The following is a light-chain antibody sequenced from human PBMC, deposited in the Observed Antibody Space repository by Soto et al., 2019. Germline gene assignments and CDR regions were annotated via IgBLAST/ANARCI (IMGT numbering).Light chain of an antibody. CDR3: CSYTTSSTWV. J-gene: IGLJ3*02. CDR2: EVS. CDR1: SSDVGYYNY. V-gene: IGLV2-14*01. Sequence: QSALTQPASVSGSPGQSITISCTGTSSDVGYYNYVSWYQHHPGKAPKLMIYEVSNRPSGVSNRFSGSKYGNTASLTVSGRQADDEADDYCCSYTTSSTWVFGGGTKLTVL.